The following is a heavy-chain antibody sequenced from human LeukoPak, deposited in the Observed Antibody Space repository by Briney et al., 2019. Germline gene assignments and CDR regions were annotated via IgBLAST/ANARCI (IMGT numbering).Heavy chain of an antibody. CDR1: KFSFSSYA. CDR2: TSGSGGST. V-gene: IGHV3-23*01. CDR3: AKDIRSDS. J-gene: IGHJ5*01. Sequence: PGGSLRLSCAASKFSFSSYAMNWVRQAPGKGLEWVSTTSGSGGSTYYADSVKGRFTISRDNSKSTLYLQMNSLRAEDTAVYYCAKDIRSDSWGQGTLVTVSS.